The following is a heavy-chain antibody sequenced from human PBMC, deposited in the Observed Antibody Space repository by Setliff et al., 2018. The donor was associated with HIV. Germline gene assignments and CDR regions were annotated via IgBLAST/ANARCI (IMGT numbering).Heavy chain of an antibody. CDR1: GGTFSSYV. J-gene: IGHJ6*03. V-gene: IGHV1-69*13. Sequence: VASVKVSCKASGGTFSSYVISWVRQAPGQGLEWMGGIIPIFGTANYAQKFQGRVTITADESTSTAYMELSSLRSDDTAVYYCARCYYNFWSGYPLDYMDVWGKGTTVTAP. CDR3: ARCYYNFWSGYPLDYMDV. D-gene: IGHD3-3*01. CDR2: IIPIFGTA.